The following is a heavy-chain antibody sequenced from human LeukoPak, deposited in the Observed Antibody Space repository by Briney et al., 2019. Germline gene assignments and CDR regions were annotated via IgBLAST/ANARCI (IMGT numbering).Heavy chain of an antibody. CDR1: GGTFSSYA. V-gene: IGHV1-69*13. J-gene: IGHJ6*03. CDR3: AAGVPAASKYYYYYYMDV. Sequence: ASVKVSCEASGGTFSSYAISWVRQAPGQGLEWMGGIIPIFGTANYAQKFQGRVTITADESTSTAYMELSSLRSEDTAVYYCAAGVPAASKYYYYYYMDVWGKGTTVTVSS. CDR2: IIPIFGTA. D-gene: IGHD2-2*01.